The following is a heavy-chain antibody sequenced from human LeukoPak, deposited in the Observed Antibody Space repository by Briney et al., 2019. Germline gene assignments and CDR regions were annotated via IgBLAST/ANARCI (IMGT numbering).Heavy chain of an antibody. Sequence: GGSLRLSCAASGFSFSSHWMHWVRQAPGKGLVWVSRINSDGSSTSYADSVKGRFTISRDNAKNTLYLQMNSLRAEDTAVYYCTTEAYYYGSGSYRYFDYWGQGTLVTVSS. D-gene: IGHD3-10*01. CDR3: TTEAYYYGSGSYRYFDY. V-gene: IGHV3-74*01. J-gene: IGHJ4*02. CDR2: INSDGSST. CDR1: GFSFSSHW.